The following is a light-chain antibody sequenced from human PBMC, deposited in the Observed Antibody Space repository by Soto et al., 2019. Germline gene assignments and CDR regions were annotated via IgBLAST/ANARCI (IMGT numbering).Light chain of an antibody. V-gene: IGLV2-14*03. J-gene: IGLJ1*01. CDR1: SSDVGGSNF. Sequence: QSALTQPASVSASPGQSITISCTGTSSDVGGSNFVSWYQQHPGKPPKLIIYDVATRPSGVSNRFSGSKSGSTASLIISRLQTEDEADYYCVSFTSSRTYVFGSGTKVTVL. CDR2: DVA. CDR3: VSFTSSRTYV.